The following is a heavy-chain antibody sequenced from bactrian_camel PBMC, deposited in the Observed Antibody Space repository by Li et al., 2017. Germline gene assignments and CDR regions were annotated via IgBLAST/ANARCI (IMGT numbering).Heavy chain of an antibody. D-gene: IGHD5*01. V-gene: IGHV3S40*01. CDR1: GFTFSTYA. Sequence: DVQLVESGGGLVQPGGSLVLSCAASGFTFSTYAMSWVRQAPGKGLEWVSLISSSGGSTLYADSVKARFTVSQDNARKTLYLHLDSLKPEDTAMYYCQIQSENWGCTWKSVWGQGTQVTVS. CDR2: ISSSGGST. J-gene: IGHJ4*01. CDR3: QIQSENWGCTWKSV.